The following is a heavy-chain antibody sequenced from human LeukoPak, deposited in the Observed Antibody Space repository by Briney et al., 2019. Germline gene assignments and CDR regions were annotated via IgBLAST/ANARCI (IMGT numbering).Heavy chain of an antibody. V-gene: IGHV4-59*01. CDR3: ARDYYYYYMDV. J-gene: IGHJ6*03. CDR2: IYYSGST. CDR1: GGSISSYY. Sequence: SETQSLTCTVSGGSISSYYWSWIRQPPGKGLEWIGYIYYSGSTNYNPSLKSRVTISVDTSKNQFSLKLSSVTAADTAVYYCARDYYYYYMDVWGKGTTVTVSS.